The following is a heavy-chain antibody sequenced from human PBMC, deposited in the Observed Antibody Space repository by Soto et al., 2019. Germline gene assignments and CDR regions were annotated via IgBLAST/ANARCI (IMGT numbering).Heavy chain of an antibody. Sequence: ASVKVSCKASGYTFTGNYMHWVRQAPGQGLEWMGWINPNSGGTNYAQKFQGWVTMTRDTSISTAYMELSRLRSDDTAVYYCARFSLVGAFVTPFDYWGQGTLVTVSS. CDR2: INPNSGGT. J-gene: IGHJ4*02. CDR1: GYTFTGNY. V-gene: IGHV1-2*04. D-gene: IGHD3-9*01. CDR3: ARFSLVGAFVTPFDY.